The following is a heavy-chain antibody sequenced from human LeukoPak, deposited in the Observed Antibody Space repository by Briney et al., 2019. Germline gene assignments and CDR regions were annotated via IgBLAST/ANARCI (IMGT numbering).Heavy chain of an antibody. CDR3: ARVDGWELSYDDY. D-gene: IGHD1-26*01. V-gene: IGHV3-48*04. J-gene: IGHJ4*02. Sequence: GGSLRLSCAASGFTFSSYGMHWVRQAPGKGLEWVSYISSSSSTIYYADSVKGRLTISRDNAKNSLYLQMNSLRAEDTAVYYCARVDGWELSYDDYWGQGTLVTVSS. CDR1: GFTFSSYG. CDR2: ISSSSSTI.